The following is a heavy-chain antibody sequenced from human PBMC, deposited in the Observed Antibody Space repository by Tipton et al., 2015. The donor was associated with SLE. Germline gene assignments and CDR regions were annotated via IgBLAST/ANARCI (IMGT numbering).Heavy chain of an antibody. CDR2: IKHSGRT. D-gene: IGHD3-3*01. CDR1: GGSFGDYY. Sequence: TLSLTCAVYGGSFGDYYWNWIRQPPGKGLEWIGEIKHSGRTNYNSSLKSRVTISIDTSKNQLSLRLTSVTAADTAVYYCARIRPGHGDPFDFWGQGALVTVSS. V-gene: IGHV4-34*01. CDR3: ARIRPGHGDPFDF. J-gene: IGHJ4*02.